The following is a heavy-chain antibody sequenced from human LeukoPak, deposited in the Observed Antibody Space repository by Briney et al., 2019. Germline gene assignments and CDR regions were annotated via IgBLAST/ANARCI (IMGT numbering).Heavy chain of an antibody. V-gene: IGHV3-23*01. CDR2: ISGSGGST. J-gene: IGHJ6*03. CDR3: AKSGRGIKNYYYYMDV. CDR1: GFTFSGYA. D-gene: IGHD1-14*01. Sequence: GGSLRLSCAASGFTFSGYAMSWVRQAPGQGREWVSAISGSGGSTYYADSGEGRFTISRDKSKNTLYLQMNSLRAEDTAVYYCAKSGRGIKNYYYYMDVWGKGTTVTVSS.